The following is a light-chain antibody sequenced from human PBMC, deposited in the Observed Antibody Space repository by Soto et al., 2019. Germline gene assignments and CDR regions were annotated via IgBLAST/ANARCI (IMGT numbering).Light chain of an antibody. J-gene: IGKJ1*01. CDR3: QKYNTAPQT. CDR2: AAS. CDR1: QGILDS. Sequence: DIQMTQSPSSLSASVGDRVTITCRASQGILDSVAWFQQKPGKAPRLLIYAASTLHSGVPSRFSGSGSGTDFTLTISSLQPEDVATYYCQKYNTAPQTFGQGTKVEIK. V-gene: IGKV1-27*01.